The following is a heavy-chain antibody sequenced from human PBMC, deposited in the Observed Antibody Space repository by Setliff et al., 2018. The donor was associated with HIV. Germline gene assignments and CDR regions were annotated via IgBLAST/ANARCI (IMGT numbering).Heavy chain of an antibody. CDR2: IKQDGSEK. V-gene: IGHV3-7*01. Sequence: GGSLRLSCAASGFTFGSYWMSWVRQAPGKGLEWVANIKQDGSEKYFVDSVKGRFTISRDNARNSLYLQMNSLRAEDTAIYYCARDEQATVVTDYYYCMDVWGKGTTVTVSS. D-gene: IGHD4-17*01. J-gene: IGHJ6*03. CDR3: ARDEQATVVTDYYYCMDV. CDR1: GFTFGSYW.